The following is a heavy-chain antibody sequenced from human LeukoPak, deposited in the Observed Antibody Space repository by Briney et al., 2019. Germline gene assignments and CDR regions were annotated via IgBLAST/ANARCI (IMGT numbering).Heavy chain of an antibody. Sequence: SETLSLTCAVSSGSFSGYYWSWVRQPPGGGLAWIGEVSHGRNTNYHPSLKSRVTLSLDTSKNQFSLKLTSVTAADTAVYYCARGSLRDYDSSGYYYGLDPWGQGTLVTVSS. CDR2: VSHGRNT. D-gene: IGHD3-22*01. CDR1: SGSFSGYY. J-gene: IGHJ5*02. V-gene: IGHV4-34*01. CDR3: ARGSLRDYDSSGYYYGLDP.